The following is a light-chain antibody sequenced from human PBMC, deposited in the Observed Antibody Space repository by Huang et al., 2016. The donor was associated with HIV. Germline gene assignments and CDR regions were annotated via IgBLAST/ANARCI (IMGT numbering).Light chain of an antibody. J-gene: IGKJ4*01. V-gene: IGKV3-11*01. CDR1: QSVRSY. CDR2: DTS. Sequence: EIVLTQSPATLSLSPGERATLSCRASQSVRSYLAWYQQKPGQAPRLLIYDTSVRATGVPGRISGSGSGSDFTLTISSLGPEDFAIYFCQQRSNWPLTFGGGTKVEIK. CDR3: QQRSNWPLT.